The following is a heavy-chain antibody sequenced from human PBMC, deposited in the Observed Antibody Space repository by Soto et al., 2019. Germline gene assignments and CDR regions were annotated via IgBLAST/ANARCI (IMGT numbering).Heavy chain of an antibody. D-gene: IGHD4-17*01. CDR3: ARSKVSAVTTSWYFDL. CDR1: GFTFSSYD. Sequence: EVQLVESGGGLVQPGGSLRLSCAASGFTFSSYDMHWVRQATGKGLEWVSAIGTAGDTYYPGSVKGRFTISRENAKNSLYLQMNSLRAGDTAVYYCARSKVSAVTTSWYFDLWGRGTLVTVSS. V-gene: IGHV3-13*01. J-gene: IGHJ2*01. CDR2: IGTAGDT.